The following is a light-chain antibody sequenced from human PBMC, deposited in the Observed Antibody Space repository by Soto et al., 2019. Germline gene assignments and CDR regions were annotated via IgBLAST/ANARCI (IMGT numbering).Light chain of an antibody. CDR2: DAS. CDR3: QQRSDWPPLT. Sequence: DIVLTQFPATLSLSPGERATLSCRASKSINTYLAWYQQKPGQPPRLLISDASNRATGTPARFSGSGSGTDFTLTISSLEAEDFAVYYCQQRSDWPPLTFGGGTKVEIK. CDR1: KSINTY. J-gene: IGKJ4*01. V-gene: IGKV3-11*01.